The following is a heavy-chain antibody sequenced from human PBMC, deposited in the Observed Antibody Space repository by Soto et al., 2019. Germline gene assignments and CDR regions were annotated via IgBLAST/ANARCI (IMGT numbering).Heavy chain of an antibody. J-gene: IGHJ4*02. V-gene: IGHV3-9*01. CDR2: ISWESGSI. CDR1: GFNFDDFA. CDR3: AKDHDEDFGYDLDYFNS. D-gene: IGHD5-12*01. Sequence: GGSLRLSCAASGFNFDDFAMHWVRQAPGKGLEWVSGISWESGSIGYADSVKGRFTISRDDAKNSLFLQMNSLTAEDTALYYSAKDHDEDFGYDLDYFNSWGQGA.